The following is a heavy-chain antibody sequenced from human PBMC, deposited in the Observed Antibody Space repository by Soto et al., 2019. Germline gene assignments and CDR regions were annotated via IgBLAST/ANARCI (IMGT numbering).Heavy chain of an antibody. J-gene: IGHJ4*02. Sequence: PGGSLRLSCTVSGLTFSSSSVHWVRQAPGKGLKWVAVISENGDRQYSTDSVRGRFLVSRDTFNNTIYLQMNSLRPEDTGEYFCARRLAPSVSALGYWVQGALVTVSS. D-gene: IGHD7-27*01. CDR2: ISENGDRQ. CDR1: GLTFSSSS. CDR3: ARRLAPSVSALGY. V-gene: IGHV3-30-3*01.